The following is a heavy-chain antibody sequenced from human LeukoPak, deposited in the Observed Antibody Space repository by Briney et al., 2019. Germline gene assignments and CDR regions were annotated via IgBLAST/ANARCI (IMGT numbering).Heavy chain of an antibody. CDR1: GYTFTGYY. J-gene: IGHJ6*02. D-gene: IGHD3-22*01. CDR2: INPNSGGT. Sequence: ASVKVSCKASGYTFTGYYMHWVRQAPGQGLEWMGWINPNSGGTNYAQKFQGRVTMTRDTSISTAYMELSRLRSDDTAVYYCASGRSTGVLMHYCDSSGYGYYGMDVWGQGTTVTVSS. V-gene: IGHV1-2*02. CDR3: ASGRSTGVLMHYCDSSGYGYYGMDV.